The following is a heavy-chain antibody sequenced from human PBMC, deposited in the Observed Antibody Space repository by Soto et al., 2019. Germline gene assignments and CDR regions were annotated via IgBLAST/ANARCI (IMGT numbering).Heavy chain of an antibody. V-gene: IGHV1-8*01. D-gene: IGHD4-17*01. CDR1: GNTFTSYD. Sequence: ASMKVSCKASGNTFTSYDINWVRQATGQGLEYLGWMNPNSGNTAYVQKFQGRVTMTWDTSITTAYMELSSLRPEDTAVYFCARGVKYGAYSRWFDPWGQGTLVTVSS. J-gene: IGHJ5*02. CDR3: ARGVKYGAYSRWFDP. CDR2: MNPNSGNT.